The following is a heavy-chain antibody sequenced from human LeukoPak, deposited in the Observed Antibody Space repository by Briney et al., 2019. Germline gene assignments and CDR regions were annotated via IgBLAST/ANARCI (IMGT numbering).Heavy chain of an antibody. CDR1: GFTFSSYA. V-gene: IGHV3-23*01. CDR2: ISGSGGST. CDR3: ARESRMVRGVIITPLRY. Sequence: GGSLRLSCAASGFTFSSYAMSWVRQAPGKGLEWVSAISGSGGSTYYADSVEGRFTISRDNSKNTLYLQMNSLRAEDTAAYYCARESRMVRGVIITPLRYWGQGTLVTVSS. D-gene: IGHD3-10*01. J-gene: IGHJ4*02.